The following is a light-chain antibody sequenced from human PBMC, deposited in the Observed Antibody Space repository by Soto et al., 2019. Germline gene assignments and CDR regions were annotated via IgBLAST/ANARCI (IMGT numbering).Light chain of an antibody. CDR3: QQRSNWPLT. Sequence: PGARATLSCRASQSVSSYLAWYQQKPGQAPRLLIYDASNRATGIPARFSGSGSGTDFTLTISSLEPADFAVYYCQQRSNWPLTFGGGTKVEIK. CDR2: DAS. CDR1: QSVSSY. V-gene: IGKV3-11*01. J-gene: IGKJ4*01.